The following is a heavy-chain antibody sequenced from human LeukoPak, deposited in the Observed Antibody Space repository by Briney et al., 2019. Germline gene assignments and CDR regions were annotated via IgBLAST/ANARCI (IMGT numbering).Heavy chain of an antibody. Sequence: EASVKVSCKTSGYTFTDYDMNWVRQATGQGLEWMGWMNPNNGNTGYAQSFQGRVTMTSNAAISTAYMELSSLRSEDTALYYCVRGERRGSRCDPWGQGTLVIVSS. D-gene: IGHD2-15*01. CDR3: VRGERRGSRCDP. CDR1: GYTFTDYD. J-gene: IGHJ5*02. CDR2: MNPNNGNT. V-gene: IGHV1-8*01.